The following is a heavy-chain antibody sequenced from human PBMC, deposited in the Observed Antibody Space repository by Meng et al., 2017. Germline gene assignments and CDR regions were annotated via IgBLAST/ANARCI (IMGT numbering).Heavy chain of an antibody. J-gene: IGHJ3*02. Sequence: SVKVSCKASGGTFSSYAISWVRQAPGQGLEWMGGIIPIFGTANYAQKFQGRVTITADKSTSTAYMELSSLRSEDTAVYYCARAGHIVVVTAPRRSAFDIWGQGTMVTVSS. CDR1: GGTFSSYA. V-gene: IGHV1-69*06. D-gene: IGHD2-21*02. CDR2: IIPIFGTA. CDR3: ARAGHIVVVTAPRRSAFDI.